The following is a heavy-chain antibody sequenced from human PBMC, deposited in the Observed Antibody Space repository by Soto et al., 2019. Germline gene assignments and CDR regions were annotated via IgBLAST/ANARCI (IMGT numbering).Heavy chain of an antibody. J-gene: IGHJ6*02. CDR3: ARGWGYYGMDV. CDR2: IYYSGST. V-gene: IGHV4-30-4*01. D-gene: IGHD3-16*01. Sequence: SETLSLTCTVSGGSISSGDYYWSWIRQPPGKGLEWIGYIYYSGSTYYNPSLKSRVTISVDTSKKQFYLKLNTVTAADTAVYYCARGWGYYGMDVWGQGTTVTVSS. CDR1: GGSISSGDYY.